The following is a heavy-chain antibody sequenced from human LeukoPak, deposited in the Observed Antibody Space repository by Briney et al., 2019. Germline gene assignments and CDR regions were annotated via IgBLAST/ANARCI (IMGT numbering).Heavy chain of an antibody. CDR2: ISAYNGNT. D-gene: IGHD3-10*01. J-gene: IGHJ4*02. CDR1: GYTFINYG. CDR3: ARDLDQYNGRFGGFGHDF. V-gene: IGHV1-18*01. Sequence: ASVTVSFTASGYTFINYGINWVRQAPGQGLEWMGWISAYNGNTNYAQSLQGRVTMTTDTSTSTVYMEMRSLTSDDTAVNYCARDLDQYNGRFGGFGHDFWGQGTLVTVSS.